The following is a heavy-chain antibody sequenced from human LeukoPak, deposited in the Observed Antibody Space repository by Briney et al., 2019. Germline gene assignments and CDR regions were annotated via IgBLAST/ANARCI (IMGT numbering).Heavy chain of an antibody. CDR2: IYWNDDK. CDR3: AHRTTVTTKVDWFDP. V-gene: IGHV2-5*01. Sequence: SSPTLVNPTQTLTLTCTFSGFSLSTSGVGVGWIRQPPGKALEWLALIYWNDDKRYSPSLKSRLTITKDTSKNQVVLTMTNMDPVDTATYYCAHRTTVTTKVDWFDPWGQGTLVTVSS. J-gene: IGHJ5*02. CDR1: GFSLSTSGVG. D-gene: IGHD4-17*01.